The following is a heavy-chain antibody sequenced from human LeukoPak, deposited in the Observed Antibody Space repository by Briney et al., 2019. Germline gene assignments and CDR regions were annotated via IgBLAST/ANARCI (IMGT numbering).Heavy chain of an antibody. Sequence: KPSETLSLTCTVSGGSISSSSYYWGWIRQPPGKGLEWIGSIYYSGSTYYNPSLKSRVTISVDTSKNQFSLKLSSVTAADTAVYYCARHVDGVITPYYFDYWGQGTLVTVSS. CDR3: ARHVDGVITPYYFDY. CDR1: GGSISSSSYY. V-gene: IGHV4-39*01. J-gene: IGHJ4*02. CDR2: IYYSGST. D-gene: IGHD3-22*01.